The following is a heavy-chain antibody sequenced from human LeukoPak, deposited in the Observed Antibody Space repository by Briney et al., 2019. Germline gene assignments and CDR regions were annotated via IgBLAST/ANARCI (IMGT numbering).Heavy chain of an antibody. V-gene: IGHV4-38-2*02. D-gene: IGHD6-6*01. J-gene: IGHJ5*02. Sequence: SETLSLTCTVSGYSINSGYYWGWIRQPPGKGLEWIGSINHSGSTNYNPSLKSRVTISVDTSKNQLSLKLSSVTAADTAVYYCATHSSSGWFDPWGQGTLVTVSS. CDR1: GYSINSGYY. CDR3: ATHSSSGWFDP. CDR2: INHSGST.